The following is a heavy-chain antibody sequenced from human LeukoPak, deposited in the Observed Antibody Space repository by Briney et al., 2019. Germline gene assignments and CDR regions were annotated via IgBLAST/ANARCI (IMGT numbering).Heavy chain of an antibody. J-gene: IGHJ4*02. CDR3: ARVDLNVDYGDYIFDY. V-gene: IGHV3-64*01. CDR1: GFTFGTYA. CDR2: ISSDGYNT. D-gene: IGHD4-17*01. Sequence: LGGSLRLSCAASGFTFGTYAMDWVRQAPGKGLEHVSGISSDGYNTYYANSVKGRLTISRDNSRNTLYLQMGSLRAEDMAVYYCARVDLNVDYGDYIFDYWGQGTLVTVSS.